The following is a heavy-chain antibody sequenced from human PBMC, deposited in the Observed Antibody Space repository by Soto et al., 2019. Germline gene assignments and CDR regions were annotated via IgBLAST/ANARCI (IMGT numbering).Heavy chain of an antibody. J-gene: IGHJ5*02. D-gene: IGHD1-26*01. CDR3: ARERRGSYPNWFDP. Sequence: PSETLSLTCAFSCGSIISSNWWSWVRQPPGKGLEWIGEIYHSGSTNYNPPLKSRVTISVDKSKNQFSLKLSSVTAADTAVYYCARERRGSYPNWFDPWGQGTLVTVSS. V-gene: IGHV4-4*02. CDR2: IYHSGST. CDR1: CGSIISSNW.